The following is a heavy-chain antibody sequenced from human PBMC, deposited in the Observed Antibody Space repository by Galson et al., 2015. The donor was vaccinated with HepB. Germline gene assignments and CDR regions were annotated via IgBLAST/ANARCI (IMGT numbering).Heavy chain of an antibody. CDR1: GYTFTSYG. V-gene: IGHV1-8*01. D-gene: IGHD2-8*01. Sequence: SVKVSCKASGYTFTSYGINWVRQATGQGLEWMGWMNPNSGNTGYAQKFQGRVTMTRNTSISTAYMELSSLRSEDTAVYYCARGIRTPVYAIRVRDYYYYMDVWGKGTTVTVSS. CDR3: ARGIRTPVYAIRVRDYYYYMDV. CDR2: MNPNSGNT. J-gene: IGHJ6*03.